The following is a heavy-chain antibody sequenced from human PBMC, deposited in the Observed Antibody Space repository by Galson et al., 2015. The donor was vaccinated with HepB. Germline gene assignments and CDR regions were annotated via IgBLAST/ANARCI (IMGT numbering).Heavy chain of an antibody. J-gene: IGHJ3*02. CDR2: ISWNSGSI. V-gene: IGHV3-9*01. D-gene: IGHD3-22*01. Sequence: SLRLSCAASGFTFDDYAMHWVRQAPGKGLEWVSGISWNSGSIGYADSVKGRFTISRDNAKNSLYLQMNSLRAEDTALYYCAKDNYDSSGYPPPYAFDIWGQGTMVTVSS. CDR1: GFTFDDYA. CDR3: AKDNYDSSGYPPPYAFDI.